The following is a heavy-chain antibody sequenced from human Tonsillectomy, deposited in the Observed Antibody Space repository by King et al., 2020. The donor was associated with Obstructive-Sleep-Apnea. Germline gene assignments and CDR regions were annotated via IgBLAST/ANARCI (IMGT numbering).Heavy chain of an antibody. J-gene: IGHJ4*02. CDR3: ARVTGTYCSGGSCSLSY. CDR2: ISVYNGKT. D-gene: IGHD2-15*01. Sequence: QLVQSGGEVKKPGASVKVSCQASGYTFTSYGISWVRQAPGQGLEWMGWISVYNGKTNYAQNLQGRVTMTTDTSTRTAYMELRTLRSDDTAVYYCARVTGTYCSGGSCSLSYWGQGTLVTVYS. CDR1: GYTFTSYG. V-gene: IGHV1-18*04.